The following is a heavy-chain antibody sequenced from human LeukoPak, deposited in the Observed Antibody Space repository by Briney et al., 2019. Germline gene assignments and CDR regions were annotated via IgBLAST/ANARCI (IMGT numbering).Heavy chain of an antibody. CDR1: GYTFTSYG. Sequence: ASVKVSCKASGYTFTSYGISWVRQAPGQGLEWMGWISAYNGNTNYAQKLQGRVTMTTDTSTSTAYMELRSLRSDDTAVYYCARNPPFWSGYYGVYGMDVWGQGTTVTVSS. V-gene: IGHV1-18*01. CDR3: ARNPPFWSGYYGVYGMDV. CDR2: ISAYNGNT. D-gene: IGHD3-3*01. J-gene: IGHJ6*02.